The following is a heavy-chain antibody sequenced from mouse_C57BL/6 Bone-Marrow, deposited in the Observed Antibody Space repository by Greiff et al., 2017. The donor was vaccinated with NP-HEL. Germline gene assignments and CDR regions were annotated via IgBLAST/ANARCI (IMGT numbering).Heavy chain of an antibody. J-gene: IGHJ3*01. Sequence: VQLQQSGAELVRPGASVKLSCTASGFNIKDDYMPWVKQRPEQGLERIGWIDPENGDTEYASKFQGKANITADTSANTAYLQLSSLTSEDTAVYYCMIYYYGRSPAWFAYWGQGTLVTVSA. CDR1: GFNIKDDY. V-gene: IGHV14-4*01. D-gene: IGHD1-1*01. CDR2: IDPENGDT. CDR3: MIYYYGRSPAWFAY.